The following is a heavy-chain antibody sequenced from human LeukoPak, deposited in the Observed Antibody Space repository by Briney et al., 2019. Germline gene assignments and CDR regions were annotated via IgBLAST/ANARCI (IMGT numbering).Heavy chain of an antibody. CDR3: ASRSSSWFRYYFDY. D-gene: IGHD6-13*01. J-gene: IGHJ4*02. V-gene: IGHV3-23*01. CDR2: ISGSGGST. Sequence: PGGSLRLSCAASGFTFSSYAMSWVRQAPGKGLEWVSAISGSGGSTYYADSVKGRFTISRDNSKNTLYLQMNGLRAEDTAVYYCASRSSSWFRYYFDYWGQGTLVTVSS. CDR1: GFTFSSYA.